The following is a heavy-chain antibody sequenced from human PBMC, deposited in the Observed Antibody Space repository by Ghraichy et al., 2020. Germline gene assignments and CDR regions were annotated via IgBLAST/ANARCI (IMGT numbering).Heavy chain of an antibody. CDR3: AKDRKYYDSSGYSPRTYYYYGMGV. CDR1: GFTFSSYG. D-gene: IGHD3-22*01. CDR2: ISYDGSNK. J-gene: IGHJ6*02. Sequence: GGSLRLSCAASGFTFSSYGMHWVRQAPGKGLEWVAVISYDGSNKYYADSVKGRFTISRDNSKNTLYLQMNSLRAEDTAVYYCAKDRKYYDSSGYSPRTYYYYGMGVWGQGTTVTDSS. V-gene: IGHV3-30*18.